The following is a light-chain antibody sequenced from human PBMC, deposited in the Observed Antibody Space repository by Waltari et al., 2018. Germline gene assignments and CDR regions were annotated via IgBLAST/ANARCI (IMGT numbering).Light chain of an antibody. CDR1: QSVSNY. CDR3: QQRGNGLT. CDR2: DAS. J-gene: IGKJ4*01. V-gene: IGKV3-11*01. Sequence: APLPCRASQSVSNYLAWYQQKPGQAPRLLIYDASTRATGTPARFSGSGSGADFTLTISSLEPEDFAFYYCQQRGNGLTFGGGTKVEIK.